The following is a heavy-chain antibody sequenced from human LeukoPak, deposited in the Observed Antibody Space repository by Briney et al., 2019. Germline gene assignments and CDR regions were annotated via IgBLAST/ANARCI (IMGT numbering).Heavy chain of an antibody. CDR1: GFTFSSHW. Sequence: GGSLRLSCAASGFTFSSHWMTWVRQAPGKGLEWVAKINQDGSEMYYVDSVKGRFTISRDNAKNSLSLQMNSLRVEGTAVYYCASLYDGSFLHWGQGILVTVSS. D-gene: IGHD1-26*01. J-gene: IGHJ4*02. CDR2: INQDGSEM. V-gene: IGHV3-7*01. CDR3: ASLYDGSFLH.